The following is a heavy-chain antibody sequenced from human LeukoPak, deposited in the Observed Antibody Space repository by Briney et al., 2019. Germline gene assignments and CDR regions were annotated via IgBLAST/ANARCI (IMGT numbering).Heavy chain of an antibody. CDR3: TTAALWFGELWEPFDY. CDR1: GFTFSNAW. V-gene: IGHV3-15*01. CDR2: IKSKTDGGTT. Sequence: PGGSLRLSCAASGFTFSNAWMSWVRQAPGKGLEWVGRIKSKTDGGTTDYAAPVKGRFTISRDDSKNTLYLQMNSLKTEDTAVYYCTTAALWFGELWEPFDYWGQGTLVTVSS. J-gene: IGHJ4*02. D-gene: IGHD3-10*01.